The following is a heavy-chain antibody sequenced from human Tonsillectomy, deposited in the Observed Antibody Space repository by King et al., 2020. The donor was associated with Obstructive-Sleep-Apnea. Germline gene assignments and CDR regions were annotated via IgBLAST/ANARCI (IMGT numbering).Heavy chain of an antibody. J-gene: IGHJ4*02. CDR2: INPSGVST. V-gene: IGHV1-46*01. CDR3: ASTNSYYYGSGSYYKVFDY. CDR1: GYTFTSYY. Sequence: QLVQSGAEVKKPGASVNISCKASGYTFTSYYMHCGRQAPGQGLEWMGIINPSGVSTSYAQRFQGGVTMTRATSTSTGYMELTSRRSEDTAVYYCASTNSYYYGSGSYYKVFDYWGQGTLVTVSS. D-gene: IGHD3-10*01.